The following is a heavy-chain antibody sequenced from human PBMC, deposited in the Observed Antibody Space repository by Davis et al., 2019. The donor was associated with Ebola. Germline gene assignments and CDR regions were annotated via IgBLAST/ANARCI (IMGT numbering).Heavy chain of an antibody. CDR2: FDPEDGET. CDR1: GYTLTELS. D-gene: IGHD2-8*01. CDR3: ATICTNGVCYKGYYYYGMDV. V-gene: IGHV1-24*01. Sequence: ASVKVSCKVSGYTLTELSMHWVRQAPGKGLEWMGGFDPEDGETIYAQKFQGRVTMTEDTSTDTAYMELSSLRSEDTAVYYCATICTNGVCYKGYYYYGMDVWGKGTTVTVSS. J-gene: IGHJ6*04.